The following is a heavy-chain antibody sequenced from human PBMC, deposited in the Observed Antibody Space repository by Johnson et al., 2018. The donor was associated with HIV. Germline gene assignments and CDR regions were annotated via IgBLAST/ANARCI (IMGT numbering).Heavy chain of an antibody. J-gene: IGHJ3*01. CDR2: IKPDGRGT. Sequence: VQLVESGGGLVQPGGSLRLSCAASGFVLSPSWMSWVRQAPGKWLEWVAHIKPDGRGTFYEDSVKGRFTVSRDSAKNSMYLQLSSLRVEDTAMYYCARTFDLGNWDAFDLWGQGTMVTVSS. CDR1: GFVLSPSW. V-gene: IGHV3-7*05. CDR3: ARTFDLGNWDAFDL. D-gene: IGHD1-14*01.